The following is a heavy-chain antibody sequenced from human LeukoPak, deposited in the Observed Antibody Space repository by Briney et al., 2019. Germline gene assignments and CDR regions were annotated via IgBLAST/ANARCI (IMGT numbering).Heavy chain of an antibody. D-gene: IGHD3-22*01. CDR3: AREKEAAYYYDSSGYYWRY. V-gene: IGHV3-7*01. Sequence: GGSLRLSCAASGFTFSSYWMSWVRQAPGKGLEWVASIKQDGSEKYYVDSVKGRFTISRDNAKNSLYLQMNSLRAEDTAVYYCAREKEAAYYYDSSGYYWRYWGQGTLVTVPS. CDR1: GFTFSSYW. CDR2: IKQDGSEK. J-gene: IGHJ4*02.